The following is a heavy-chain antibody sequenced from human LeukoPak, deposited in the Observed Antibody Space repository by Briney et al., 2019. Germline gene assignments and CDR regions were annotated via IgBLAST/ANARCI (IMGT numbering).Heavy chain of an antibody. CDR1: GYSFTRYW. Sequence: GGSLKISLKGSGYSFTRYWISWVRQMPGKGPEWMGKIDPRDSYTNYSPSFQGHVTISADKSISTAYLQWSSLKASDTAMYYFATQQWLVGGSPASNFDYWGQGTLVTVSS. D-gene: IGHD6-19*01. V-gene: IGHV5-10-1*01. CDR3: ATQQWLVGGSPASNFDY. J-gene: IGHJ4*02. CDR2: IDPRDSYT.